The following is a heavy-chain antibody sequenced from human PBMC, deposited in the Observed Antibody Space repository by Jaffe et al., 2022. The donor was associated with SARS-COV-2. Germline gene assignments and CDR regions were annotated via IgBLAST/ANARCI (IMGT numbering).Heavy chain of an antibody. D-gene: IGHD3-3*01. CDR1: GYRFTNDW. CDR2: IDPADSGT. Sequence: EVQLVQSGAELKKPGESLTISCTGSGYRFTNDWIAWVRQMPGKGLEWMGIIDPADSGTRYSPSFQGQVTISADRSLSTAYLQWATLKASDIGLYYCARLVSAQSGFDLWGQGTLVIVSS. V-gene: IGHV5-51*01. CDR3: ARLVSAQSGFDL. J-gene: IGHJ4*02.